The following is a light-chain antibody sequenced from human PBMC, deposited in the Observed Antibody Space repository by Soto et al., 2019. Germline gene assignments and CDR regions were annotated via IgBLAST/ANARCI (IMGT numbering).Light chain of an antibody. CDR3: LQAHDASWP. CDR2: AAS. V-gene: IGKV1-6*01. Sequence: IKMNHSPASLSASVGDRVTITCRASRDIVSDLSWYQQKPGTAPTPLLYAASNLQSGVPSRFRGSRSGTEFTLTVSSLQPQAFATYYCLQAHDASWPFGPGAKVDI. J-gene: IGKJ1*01. CDR1: RDIVSD.